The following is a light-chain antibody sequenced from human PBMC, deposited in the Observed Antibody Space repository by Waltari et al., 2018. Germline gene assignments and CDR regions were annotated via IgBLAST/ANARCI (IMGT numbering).Light chain of an antibody. CDR1: SSDVGGYNY. J-gene: IGLJ2*01. CDR2: DVS. V-gene: IGLV2-14*03. CDR3: SSYATGSTRGV. Sequence: QSALTQPASVSGSPGQSITISCTGSSSDVGGYNYVSWYQQHPGKAPKLIIYDVSDRPPVVSGRFAGSKSGNTASLTISGLQADDEADYYGSSYATGSTRGVFGGGTKLTVL.